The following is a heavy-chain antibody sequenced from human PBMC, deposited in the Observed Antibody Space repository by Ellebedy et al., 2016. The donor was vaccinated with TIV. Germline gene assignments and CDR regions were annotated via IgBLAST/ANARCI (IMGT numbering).Heavy chain of an antibody. J-gene: IGHJ4*02. CDR1: GYTLTELS. V-gene: IGHV1-24*01. Sequence: ASVKVSXXVSGYTLTELSMHWVRQAPGKGLEWMGGFDPEDGETIYAQKFQGRVTMTEDTSTDTAYMEPSSLRSEDTAVYYCATNRVWFGELLPPDYWGQGTLVTVSS. CDR2: FDPEDGET. D-gene: IGHD3-10*01. CDR3: ATNRVWFGELLPPDY.